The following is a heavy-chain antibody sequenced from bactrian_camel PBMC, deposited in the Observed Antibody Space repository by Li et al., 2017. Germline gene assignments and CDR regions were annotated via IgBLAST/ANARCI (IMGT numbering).Heavy chain of an antibody. CDR2: RTKGDYS. CDR3: AAASCATSRYNY. CDR1: GNSDSAAC. J-gene: IGHJ4*01. V-gene: IGHV3S53*01. D-gene: IGHD4*01. Sequence: HVQLVESGGHSLQAGGSLRLSCVVSGNSDSAACMAWFRQAPGSEREGVAFRTKGDYSSLADSVKGRFTISRDNADNTLYLQMNSLKPEDTAMYYCAAASCATSRYNYWGQGTQVTVS.